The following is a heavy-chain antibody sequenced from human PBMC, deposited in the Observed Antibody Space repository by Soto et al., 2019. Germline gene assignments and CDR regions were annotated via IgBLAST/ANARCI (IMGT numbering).Heavy chain of an antibody. V-gene: IGHV1-18*01. J-gene: IGHJ3*02. CDR1: GYAFTKYT. D-gene: IGHD3-3*01. CDR3: ARDRHGSYDFWSGPEPAFDI. Sequence: ASVKVSCKASGYAFTKYTIHWVRQAPGQGLEWMGWISAYNGNTNYAQKLQGRVTMTTDTSTSTAYMELRSLRSDDTAVYYCARDRHGSYDFWSGPEPAFDIWGQGTMVTVSS. CDR2: ISAYNGNT.